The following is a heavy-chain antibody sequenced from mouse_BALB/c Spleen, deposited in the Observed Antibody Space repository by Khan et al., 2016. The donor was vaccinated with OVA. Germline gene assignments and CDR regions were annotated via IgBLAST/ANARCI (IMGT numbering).Heavy chain of an antibody. Sequence: VELVESGAELARPGASVKMSCKASGYTFTSYTMHWVKQRPGQGLEWIGYIYPSSGSTKYNQKFKDKATLTADKSSSTAYMQLSSLTSEDSAVYYCARTHERWGQGTTLTVSS. CDR1: GYTFTSYT. CDR3: ARTHER. J-gene: IGHJ2*01. V-gene: IGHV1-4*01. CDR2: IYPSSGST.